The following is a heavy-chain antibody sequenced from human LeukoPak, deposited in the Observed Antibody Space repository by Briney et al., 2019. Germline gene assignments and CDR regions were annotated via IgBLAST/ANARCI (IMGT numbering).Heavy chain of an antibody. D-gene: IGHD3-22*01. CDR2: VNPNSGGA. J-gene: IGHJ4*02. V-gene: IGHV1-2*02. CDR3: ARGLQYFDNSGYKRLDS. CDR1: GYTFSGYY. Sequence: GASVKVSCKASGYTFSGYYIHWVRQAPGEGLKWMGWVNPNSGGANSAQKFQGRVTMTKDTSISTAYMELSRLRHDDAAVYYCARGLQYFDNSGYKRLDSWGQGTLVTVSS.